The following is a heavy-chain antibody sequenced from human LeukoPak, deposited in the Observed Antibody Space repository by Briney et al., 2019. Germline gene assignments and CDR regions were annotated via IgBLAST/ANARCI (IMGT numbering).Heavy chain of an antibody. Sequence: SETLSLTCTVSGGSISSGGYYWSWIRQHPGKGLEWIGNIYYGGSTYSHPSLKRRGSMSLDTSKNQFSLKMGSVTAADTAVYYCARGTLGNYFDSWGQGTLVTVSS. V-gene: IGHV4-31*03. D-gene: IGHD3-16*01. CDR2: IYYGGST. CDR1: GGSISSGGYY. CDR3: ARGTLGNYFDS. J-gene: IGHJ4*02.